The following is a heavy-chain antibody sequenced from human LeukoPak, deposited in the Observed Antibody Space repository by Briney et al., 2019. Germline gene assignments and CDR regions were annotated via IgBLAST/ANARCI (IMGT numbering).Heavy chain of an antibody. D-gene: IGHD5-18*01. CDR2: INHSGST. Sequence: PSETLSLTCAVYGGSFSGYYWSWIRQPPGKGPGWIGEINHSGSTNYDPSLKSRGPISVDTSKNQSSLKLRSVTAADTAVYYCARGPHWRGYSYGRYSSSPFDYWGQGTLVTVSS. CDR3: ARGPHWRGYSYGRYSSSPFDY. J-gene: IGHJ4*02. CDR1: GGSFSGYY. V-gene: IGHV4-34*01.